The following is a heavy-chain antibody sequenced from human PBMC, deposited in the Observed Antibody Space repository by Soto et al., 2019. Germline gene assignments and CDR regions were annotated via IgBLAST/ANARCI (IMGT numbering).Heavy chain of an antibody. J-gene: IGHJ4*02. D-gene: IGHD6-13*01. CDR2: ISSSGSTI. CDR3: ARVQQLVRGAYYFDY. CDR1: GFTFIDHY. Sequence: GVSLRLSCAASGFTFIDHYMSWLRQAPGKGLEWVSYISSSGSTIYYADSVKGRFTISRDNAKNSLYLQMNSLRAEDTAVYYCARVQQLVRGAYYFDYWGQGTLVTVSS. V-gene: IGHV3-11*01.